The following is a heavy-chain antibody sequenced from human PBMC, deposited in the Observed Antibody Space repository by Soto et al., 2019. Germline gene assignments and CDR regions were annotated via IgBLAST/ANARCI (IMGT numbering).Heavy chain of an antibody. CDR1: GGTFSSYA. J-gene: IGHJ2*01. Sequence: QVQLVQSGAEVKKPGSSVKVSCKASGGTFSSYAISWVRQAPGQGLEWMGGIIPIFGTANYAQKFQGRVTITADESTSTAYMELSSLRSEDTSVYYCARTGETTVTGYWYFDLWGRGTLVTVSS. V-gene: IGHV1-69*01. CDR3: ARTGETTVTGYWYFDL. D-gene: IGHD4-4*01. CDR2: IIPIFGTA.